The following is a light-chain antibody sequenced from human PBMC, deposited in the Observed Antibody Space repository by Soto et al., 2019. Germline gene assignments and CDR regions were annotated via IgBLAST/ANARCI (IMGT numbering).Light chain of an antibody. CDR2: DAF. CDR3: QQRASWPPFT. CDR1: ENIRTS. V-gene: IGKV3-11*01. Sequence: EVILTQFPATLSMSPGESATLSCRASENIRTSLAWYQHRPGQPPSLLIYDAFNRATGIPPRFSCGGSGTDFTLTISGLEPEDFAVYYCQQRASWPPFTFGGGTKVEIK. J-gene: IGKJ4*01.